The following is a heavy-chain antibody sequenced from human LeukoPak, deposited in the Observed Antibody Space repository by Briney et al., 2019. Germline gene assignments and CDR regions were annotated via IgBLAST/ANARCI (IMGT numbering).Heavy chain of an antibody. V-gene: IGHV4-59*08. J-gene: IGHJ4*02. CDR2: IYYSGST. CDR1: GGSISSYY. Sequence: SETLSLTCTVSGGSISSYYWSWIRQPPGKGLEWIGYIYYSGSTNYNPSPKSRVTISVDTSKNQFSLKLSSVTAADTAVYYCARHYGYYYDSSGYLGYWGQGTLVTVSS. D-gene: IGHD3-22*01. CDR3: ARHYGYYYDSSGYLGY.